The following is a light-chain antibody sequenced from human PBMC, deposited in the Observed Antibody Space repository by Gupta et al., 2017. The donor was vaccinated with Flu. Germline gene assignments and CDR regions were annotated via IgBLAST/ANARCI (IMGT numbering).Light chain of an antibody. CDR1: QSLLHSNGYNY. V-gene: IGKV2-28*01. J-gene: IGKJ1*01. CDR2: LGS. Sequence: DLVLTPSPLSLPVTPAEPASISCRSSQSLLHSNGYNYLDWYLQKPGQSPQLLIFLGSSRASGVPDRFSGSGSGTDVTLKISRVEAGDVGVYYCMQALQTPWTFGQGTTV. CDR3: MQALQTPWT.